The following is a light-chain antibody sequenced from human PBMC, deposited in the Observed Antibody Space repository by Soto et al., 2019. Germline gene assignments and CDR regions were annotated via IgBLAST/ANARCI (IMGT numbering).Light chain of an antibody. CDR2: AAS. V-gene: IGKV1-12*01. CDR1: QDISSR. CDR3: QQANSFPRT. J-gene: IGKJ4*01. Sequence: DIQVTQSPSSVSASVGDRVTITCRASQDISSRLAWYQQKPGKAPNLLIYAASSLQSGVPPRFSGSGSGTDFTLTISSLQPEDFATYYCQQANSFPRTFGGGTKVDIK.